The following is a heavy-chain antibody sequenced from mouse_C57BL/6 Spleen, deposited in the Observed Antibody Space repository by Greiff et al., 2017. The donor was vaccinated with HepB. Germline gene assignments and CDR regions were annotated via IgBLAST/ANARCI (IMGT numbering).Heavy chain of an antibody. CDR2: IWSGGST. Sequence: QVQLQQSGPGLVQPSQSLSITCTVSGFSLTSYGVHWVRQSPGKGLEWLGVIWSGGSTDYNAAFISRLSISKDNSKSQVFFKRNSLQADDTAIYYCARNRDPPWYFDVWGTGTTVTVSS. J-gene: IGHJ1*03. D-gene: IGHD3-1*01. V-gene: IGHV2-2*01. CDR3: ARNRDPPWYFDV. CDR1: GFSLTSYG.